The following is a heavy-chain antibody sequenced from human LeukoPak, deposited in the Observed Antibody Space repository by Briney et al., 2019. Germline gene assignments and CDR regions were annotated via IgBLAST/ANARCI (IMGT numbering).Heavy chain of an antibody. J-gene: IGHJ4*02. V-gene: IGHV3-21*01. Sequence: GGSLRLSCAASGFTFSSCDMNWVRQAPGKGLEWVSSISSGSSYISYADSVKGRFTVSRDNAKNSLYLQMNSLRAEDTAVYYCASIYGDHAVDFWGQGTLVTVSS. CDR2: ISSGSSYI. CDR3: ASIYGDHAVDF. D-gene: IGHD4-17*01. CDR1: GFTFSSCD.